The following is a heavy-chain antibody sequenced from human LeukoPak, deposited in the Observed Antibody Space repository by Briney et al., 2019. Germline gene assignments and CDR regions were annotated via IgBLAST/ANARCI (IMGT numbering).Heavy chain of an antibody. CDR3: ARDLYCGGDCYP. J-gene: IGHJ1*01. CDR1: GFTFSSYW. Sequence: GGSLRLSCAASGFTFSSYWMYWVRQAPGKGLVWVSRINSDGSTTSYADSVKGRFTISRDNAKNTLYLQMNSLRAEDTAVYYCARDLYCGGDCYPWGQGTLVTVSS. D-gene: IGHD2-21*02. V-gene: IGHV3-74*01. CDR2: INSDGSTT.